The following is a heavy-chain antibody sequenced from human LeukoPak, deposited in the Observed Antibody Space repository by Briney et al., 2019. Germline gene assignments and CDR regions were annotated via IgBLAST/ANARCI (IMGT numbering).Heavy chain of an antibody. CDR1: GFTFNNYS. CDR2: ISSSSTYI. J-gene: IGHJ4*02. D-gene: IGHD1-26*01. CDR3: ARDSGIYRTIDY. Sequence: PGGSLRLSCVASGFTFNNYSMNWVRQAPGKGPEWVSSISSSSTYIYHADSVKGRFTISRDNAKNSLYLQMNSLRAEDTAVYYCARDSGIYRTIDYWGQGTLVTVSS. V-gene: IGHV3-21*01.